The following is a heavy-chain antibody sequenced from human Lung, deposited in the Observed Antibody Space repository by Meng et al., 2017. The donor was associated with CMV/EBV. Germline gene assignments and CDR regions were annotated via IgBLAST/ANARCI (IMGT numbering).Heavy chain of an antibody. CDR1: GGTFSSYA. V-gene: IGHV1-69*05. Sequence: SVKVSCKASGGTFSSYAISWVRQAPGQGLEWMGGIIPIFGTANYAQKFQGRVTITTDESTSTAYMELSSLRSEDTAVYYCARSPEFYQLLPGPYYYYGMDVWGQGTTVTVSS. CDR3: ARSPEFYQLLPGPYYYYGMDV. J-gene: IGHJ6*02. D-gene: IGHD2-2*01. CDR2: IIPIFGTA.